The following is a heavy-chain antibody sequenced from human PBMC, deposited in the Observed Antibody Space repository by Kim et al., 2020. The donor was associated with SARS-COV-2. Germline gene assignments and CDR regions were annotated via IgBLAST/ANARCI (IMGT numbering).Heavy chain of an antibody. D-gene: IGHD3-3*01. Sequence: GGSLRLSCAASGFTFSSYGMHWVRQAPGKGLEWVAVISYDGSNKYYADSVKGRFTISRDNSKNTLYLQMNSLRAEDTAVYYCAKDPQDDCWSGYLVYYYYGMDVWGQGTTVTVSS. V-gene: IGHV3-30*18. CDR3: AKDPQDDCWSGYLVYYYYGMDV. CDR2: ISYDGSNK. J-gene: IGHJ6*02. CDR1: GFTFSSYG.